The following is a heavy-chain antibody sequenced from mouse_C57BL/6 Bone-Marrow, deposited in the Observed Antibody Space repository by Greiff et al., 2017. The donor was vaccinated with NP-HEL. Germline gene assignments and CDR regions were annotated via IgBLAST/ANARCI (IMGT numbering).Heavy chain of an antibody. CDR3: TTRATVVAGAMDY. Sequence: VHVKQSGAELVRPGASVKLSCTASGFNIKDDYMHWVKQRPEQGLEWIGWIDPENGDTEYASKFQGKATITADTSSNTAYLQLSSLTSEDTAVYYCTTRATVVAGAMDYWGQGTSVTVSS. D-gene: IGHD1-1*01. CDR1: GFNIKDDY. J-gene: IGHJ4*01. CDR2: IDPENGDT. V-gene: IGHV14-4*01.